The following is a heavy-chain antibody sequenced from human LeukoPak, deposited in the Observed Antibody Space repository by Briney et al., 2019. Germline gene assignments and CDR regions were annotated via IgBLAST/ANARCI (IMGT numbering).Heavy chain of an antibody. V-gene: IGHV3-66*01. D-gene: IGHD1-1*01. J-gene: IGHJ4*02. CDR3: ARVPTGGYYFDY. Sequence: GGSLRLSCAASGFAVSSNYMSCVRQAPGKGLGWVSVIYSGGSTYYADSVKGRFTISRDNSKNTLYLQINSLRAEDTAVYYCARVPTGGYYFDYWGQGTLVTVSS. CDR2: IYSGGST. CDR1: GFAVSSNY.